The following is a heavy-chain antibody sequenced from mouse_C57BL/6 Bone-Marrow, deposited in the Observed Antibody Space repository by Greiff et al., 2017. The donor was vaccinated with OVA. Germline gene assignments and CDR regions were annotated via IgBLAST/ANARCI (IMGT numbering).Heavy chain of an antibody. J-gene: IGHJ2*01. CDR2: ISSGGSYT. CDR1: GFTFSSYG. V-gene: IGHV5-6*01. D-gene: IGHD1-1*01. Sequence: EVQGVESGGDLVKPGGSLKLSCAASGFTFSSYGMSWVRQTPDKRLEWVATISSGGSYTYYPDSVKGRFTISRDNANNTLYLQLSSLKSESTAMYYCASRHYYGSSYLDYWGQGTTLTVSS. CDR3: ASRHYYGSSYLDY.